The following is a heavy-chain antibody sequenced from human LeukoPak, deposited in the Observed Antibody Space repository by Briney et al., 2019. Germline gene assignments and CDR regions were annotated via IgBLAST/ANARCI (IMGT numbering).Heavy chain of an antibody. CDR3: ARGSYASGFWVDY. CDR1: GGSISSYY. Sequence: SETLSLTCTVSGGSISSYYWNWIRQPPGKGLEWIGYIYYSGSTNYNPSLKSRVTIAVDTSKNQFSLKLSSVTAADTAVYYCARGSYASGFWVDYWGQGTLVTVSS. D-gene: IGHD6-19*01. CDR2: IYYSGST. V-gene: IGHV4-59*01. J-gene: IGHJ4*02.